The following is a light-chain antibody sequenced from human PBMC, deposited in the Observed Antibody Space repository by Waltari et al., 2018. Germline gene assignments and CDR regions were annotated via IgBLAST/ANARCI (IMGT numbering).Light chain of an antibody. CDR1: GSNIGSNT. CDR3: AAWDDSLNGPDWV. CDR2: SNS. Sequence: QSVLTQPPSASGTPGQRVTISCSGSGSNIGSNTVNWYQQLPGTAPKLLIYSNSHRPSGVPDRFSGSKSGTSASPAISGLQSEYEADYYCAAWDDSLNGPDWVFGGGTKLTVL. J-gene: IGLJ3*02. V-gene: IGLV1-44*01.